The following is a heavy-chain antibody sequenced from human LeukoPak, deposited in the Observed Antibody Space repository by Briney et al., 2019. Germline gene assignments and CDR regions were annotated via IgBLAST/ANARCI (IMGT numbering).Heavy chain of an antibody. V-gene: IGHV1-69*13. J-gene: IGHJ6*02. CDR2: IIPIFGTA. CDR1: GGTFSSYA. D-gene: IGHD2-8*01. Sequence: SVKVSCKASGGTFSSYAISWVRQAPGQGLEWMGGIIPIFGTANYAQKFQGRVTITADESTSTAYMELSSLRSEDTAVYYCAREDIVLMVYAPMTYGMDVWGQGTTVTVSS. CDR3: AREDIVLMVYAPMTYGMDV.